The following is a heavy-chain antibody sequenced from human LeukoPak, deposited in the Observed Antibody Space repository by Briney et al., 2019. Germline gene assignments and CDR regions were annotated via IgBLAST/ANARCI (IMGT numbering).Heavy chain of an antibody. Sequence: GGSLRLSCAASGFTFTNYAMTWVRQGPGKGLEWVSGISGSGGNTYYADSVKGRFTISRDNSKNTLYLQMNNLRAEDAAVYYCAKGSANWGSHFDYWGQGTLVTVSS. CDR2: ISGSGGNT. CDR3: AKGSANWGSHFDY. CDR1: GFTFTNYA. J-gene: IGHJ4*02. D-gene: IGHD7-27*01. V-gene: IGHV3-23*01.